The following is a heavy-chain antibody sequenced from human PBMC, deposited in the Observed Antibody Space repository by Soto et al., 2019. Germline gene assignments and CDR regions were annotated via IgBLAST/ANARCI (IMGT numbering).Heavy chain of an antibody. Sequence: SETLSLTCTVSGGSISSSSYYWGWIRQPPGKGLEWIGSIYYSGSTYYNPSLKNRVTISVDTSKNQFSLKLSSVTAADTAVYYCARDRDSGYDPWGKGTTVTVSS. CDR1: GGSISSSSYY. V-gene: IGHV4-39*02. D-gene: IGHD5-12*01. CDR2: IYYSGST. CDR3: ARDRDSGYDP. J-gene: IGHJ6*04.